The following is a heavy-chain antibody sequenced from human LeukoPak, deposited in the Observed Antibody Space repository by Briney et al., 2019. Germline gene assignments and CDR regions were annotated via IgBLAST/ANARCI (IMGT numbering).Heavy chain of an antibody. Sequence: SETLSLTCTVSGGSVSSGSYYWSWIRQPPGKGLEWIGYIYYSGSTNYNPSLKSRVTISVDTSKNQFSLKLSFVTAADTAVYYCAGSYDSSGHYYYWGLGTLVTVSS. J-gene: IGHJ4*02. CDR3: AGSYDSSGHYYY. CDR2: IYYSGST. V-gene: IGHV4-61*01. D-gene: IGHD3-22*01. CDR1: GGSVSSGSYY.